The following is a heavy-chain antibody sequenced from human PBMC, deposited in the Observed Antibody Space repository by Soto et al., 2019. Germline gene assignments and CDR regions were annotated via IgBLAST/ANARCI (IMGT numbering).Heavy chain of an antibody. J-gene: IGHJ4*02. Sequence: ASVKVSCKASGYTFTSYYMHWVRQAPGQGLEWMGIINPSGGSTSYAQKFQGRVTMTRDTSTSTVYMELSSLRSEDTAVYYCAREFRTHSNYYGSGSSTDYFDYWGQGTLVTVSS. V-gene: IGHV1-46*01. CDR3: AREFRTHSNYYGSGSSTDYFDY. D-gene: IGHD3-10*01. CDR1: GYTFTSYY. CDR2: INPSGGST.